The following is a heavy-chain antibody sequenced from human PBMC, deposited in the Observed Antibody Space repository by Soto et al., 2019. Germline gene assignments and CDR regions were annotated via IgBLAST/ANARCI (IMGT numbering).Heavy chain of an antibody. Sequence: LSLTCAIPGGSISSGGYSWSWIRQPPGKGLEWIGYIYHSGSTYYNPSLKSRVTISVDRSKNQFSLKLSSVTAADTAVYYCARVPDRWGQGTLVTVS. CDR3: ARVPDR. CDR2: IYHSGST. CDR1: GGSISSGGYS. D-gene: IGHD2-2*01. V-gene: IGHV4-30-2*01. J-gene: IGHJ5*02.